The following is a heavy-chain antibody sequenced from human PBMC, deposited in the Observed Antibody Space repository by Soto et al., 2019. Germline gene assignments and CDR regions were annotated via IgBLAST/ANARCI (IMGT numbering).Heavy chain of an antibody. J-gene: IGHJ6*02. V-gene: IGHV3-21*01. D-gene: IGHD5-12*01. CDR2: IRRTDSYI. CDR3: ARDRVYDSYDSYYYCGMDV. Sequence: EVQLVESGGGLVKPGGSLRLSCVASGFTFSRYSMNWVRQAPGKGLEWVSAIRRTDSYIYYGDSVKGRFTISRDNATNSLYMQMNSLRAEDTAVYYCARDRVYDSYDSYYYCGMDVWGQGTTVTFSS. CDR1: GFTFSRYS.